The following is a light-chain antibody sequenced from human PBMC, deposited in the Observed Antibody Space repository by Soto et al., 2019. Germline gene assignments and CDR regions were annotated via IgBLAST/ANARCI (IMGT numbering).Light chain of an antibody. J-gene: IGKJ1*01. CDR2: GAS. CDR1: QSVSST. CDR3: QQYKDWPTT. V-gene: IGKV3-15*01. Sequence: EIVMTQSPATLSVSPGQRATLSCRASQSVSSTVGWYQQKPGQAPRLLIYGASTRAFVIPARFSGSGSGTEFTLTISSLQSEDFAVYYCQQYKDWPTTFGQGTKVDIK.